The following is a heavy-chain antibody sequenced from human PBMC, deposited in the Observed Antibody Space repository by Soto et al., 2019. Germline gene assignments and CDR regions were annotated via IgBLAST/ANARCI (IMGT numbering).Heavy chain of an antibody. Sequence: LRLSCAASGLTFSSYWMSWVRQAPGKGLEWVANIKQDGSEKYYVDSVKGRFTISRDNAKNSLYLQMNSLRAEDTAVYYCARDDAGPIQYYYYGMDVWGQATTVTVSS. CDR3: ARDDAGPIQYYYYGMDV. D-gene: IGHD2-2*02. V-gene: IGHV3-7*01. CDR2: IKQDGSEK. CDR1: GLTFSSYW. J-gene: IGHJ6*02.